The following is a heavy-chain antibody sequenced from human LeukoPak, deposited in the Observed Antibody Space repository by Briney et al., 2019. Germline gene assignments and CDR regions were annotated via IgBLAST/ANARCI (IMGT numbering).Heavy chain of an antibody. V-gene: IGHV3-53*01. D-gene: IGHD3-22*01. CDR3: ARGGANSSGTLFDY. J-gene: IGHJ4*02. Sequence: GGSLRLSCAASGFTVSSNYMSWVRQAPGKGLEWVSVIYSGDSTYYADSVKGRFTISRDNSKNTLYLQMNSLRAEDTAVYHCARGGANSSGTLFDYWGQGTLVTVSS. CDR1: GFTVSSNY. CDR2: IYSGDST.